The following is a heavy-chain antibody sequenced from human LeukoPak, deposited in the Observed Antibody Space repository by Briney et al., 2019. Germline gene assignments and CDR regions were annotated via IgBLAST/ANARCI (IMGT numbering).Heavy chain of an antibody. Sequence: PGGSLRLSCSASGFTLSTAAMSWVRQTPEKGLEWISSFSGSGNNTYYEDTVKGRFIISRGTSKNTLYLQMNGLTADDTAIYYCAKFAGTSAYWGQGTLVTVSS. CDR2: FSGSGNNT. D-gene: IGHD6-13*01. J-gene: IGHJ4*02. CDR1: GFTLSTAA. V-gene: IGHV3-23*01. CDR3: AKFAGTSAY.